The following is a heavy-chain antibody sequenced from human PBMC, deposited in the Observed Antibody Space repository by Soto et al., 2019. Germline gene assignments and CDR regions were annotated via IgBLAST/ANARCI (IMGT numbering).Heavy chain of an antibody. CDR1: GYSISSGYY. Sequence: PSEPLSLPCAVSGYSISSGYYWGWIRQPPGKGLEWIGSINHSESTYYNPSLKSRLTISVDTSKNQISLTLSSVTAADTAIYYCARSGDDYGSYVDYWGQGTLVTVSS. V-gene: IGHV4-38-2*01. J-gene: IGHJ4*02. D-gene: IGHD4-17*01. CDR2: INHSEST. CDR3: ARSGDDYGSYVDY.